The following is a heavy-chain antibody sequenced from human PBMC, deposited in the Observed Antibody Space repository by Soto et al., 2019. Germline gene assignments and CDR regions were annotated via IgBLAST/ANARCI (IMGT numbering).Heavy chain of an antibody. CDR3: ASSPPMYSSGWYYFDY. D-gene: IGHD6-19*01. J-gene: IGHJ4*02. CDR1: GFTFSSYA. CDR2: ISYDGSNK. Sequence: QVQLVESGGGVVQPGRSLRLSCAASGFTFSSYAMHWVRQAPGKGLEWVAVISYDGSNKYYADSVKGRFTISRDNSKNTLYLQMNSLRAEDTAVYYCASSPPMYSSGWYYFDYWGQGTLVTVSS. V-gene: IGHV3-30-3*01.